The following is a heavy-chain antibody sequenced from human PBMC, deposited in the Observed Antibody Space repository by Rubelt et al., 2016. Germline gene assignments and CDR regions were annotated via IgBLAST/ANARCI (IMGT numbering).Heavy chain of an antibody. CDR1: GGSFSGPY. D-gene: IGHD3-16*01. V-gene: IGHV4-34*01. CDR2: VNHSGTT. J-gene: IGHJ2*01. CDR3: ARHGAVLNWFFDL. Sequence: QVQLQEWGAGLLKPSETLSLTCAVYGGSFSGPYWNWIRQPPGKGLEWVGEVNHSGTTSSNPSLRSRVTISVDTSTNQVSRRLNSLTAADTAVYYCARHGAVLNWFFDLWGRGTLVTVSS.